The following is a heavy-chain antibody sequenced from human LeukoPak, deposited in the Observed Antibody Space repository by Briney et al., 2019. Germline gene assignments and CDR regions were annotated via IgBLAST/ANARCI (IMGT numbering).Heavy chain of an antibody. CDR3: AKGPGYSYGLGAFDI. J-gene: IGHJ3*02. Sequence: GGSLRLSCAASGFTFSSYGMHWVRQAPGKGLEWVAVISYDGSNKYYADSVKGRFTISRDNSKNTLYLQMNSPRAEDTAVYYCAKGPGYSYGLGAFDIWGQGTMVTVSS. CDR2: ISYDGSNK. CDR1: GFTFSSYG. D-gene: IGHD5-18*01. V-gene: IGHV3-30*18.